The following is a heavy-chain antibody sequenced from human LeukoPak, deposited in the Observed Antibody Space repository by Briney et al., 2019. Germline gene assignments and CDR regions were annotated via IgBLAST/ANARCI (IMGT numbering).Heavy chain of an antibody. J-gene: IGHJ4*02. V-gene: IGHV3-23*01. CDR1: GFTFSSYA. CDR2: ISGSGGST. CDR3: AKIPITMVRGVIITSIDY. D-gene: IGHD3-10*01. Sequence: GGSLRLSCAASGFTFSSYAMSWVRQAPGKGLEWVSAISGSGGSTYYADSVKGRFTISRDNSKNTLYLQMNSLRAEDTAVYYCAKIPITMVRGVIITSIDYWGQGTLVTVSS.